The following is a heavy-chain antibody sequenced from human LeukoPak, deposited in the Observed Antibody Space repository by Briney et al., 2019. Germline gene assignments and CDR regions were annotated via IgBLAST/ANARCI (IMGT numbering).Heavy chain of an antibody. D-gene: IGHD3-3*01. Sequence: ASVKVSCKASGYTFTSYGISWVRQAPGQGLEWMGWISAYNGNTNYAQKLQGRVTMTTDTSTSTAYMELRSLRSDDTAVYYCARDPSRVLRFLEWPYYFDYWGQGTLVTVSS. CDR3: ARDPSRVLRFLEWPYYFDY. CDR1: GYTFTSYG. V-gene: IGHV1-18*01. J-gene: IGHJ4*02. CDR2: ISAYNGNT.